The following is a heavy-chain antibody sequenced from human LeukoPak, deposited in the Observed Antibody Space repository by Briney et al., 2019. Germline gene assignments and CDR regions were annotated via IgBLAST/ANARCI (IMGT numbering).Heavy chain of an antibody. CDR3: ARDPGNNYFDY. D-gene: IGHD2/OR15-2a*01. J-gene: IGHJ4*02. CDR1: GLTVSSNY. CDR2: IYSGGSI. V-gene: IGHV3-66*01. Sequence: GGSLRLSCAASGLTVSSNYMSWVRQAPGRGLEWVSVIYSGGSIYFADSVKGRFTISRDNSKNTLYLQMNSLRVEDTAVYYCARDPGNNYFDYWGQGALVTVSS.